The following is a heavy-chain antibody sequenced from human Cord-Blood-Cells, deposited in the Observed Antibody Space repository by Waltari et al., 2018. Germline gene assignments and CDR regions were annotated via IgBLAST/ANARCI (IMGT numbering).Heavy chain of an antibody. CDR1: GCPISSYY. CDR3: ARSHTRGDAFDI. J-gene: IGHJ3*02. Sequence: QVQLQESGPGLVKPSETLSLTCTVPGCPISSYYWTWTRQPPGKGLEWIVYIYYSGSTNYNPSLKSRVTISVDTSKNQFSLKLSSVTAADTAVYYCARSHTRGDAFDIWGQGTMVTVSS. CDR2: IYYSGST. V-gene: IGHV4-59*08. D-gene: IGHD3-16*01.